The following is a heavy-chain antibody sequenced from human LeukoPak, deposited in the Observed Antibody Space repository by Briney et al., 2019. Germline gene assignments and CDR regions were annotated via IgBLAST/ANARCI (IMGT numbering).Heavy chain of an antibody. V-gene: IGHV3-23*01. J-gene: IGHJ4*02. CDR3: AKVGEGAAEDYYFDY. CDR2: ISGSGGST. Sequence: GGSLRLSCAASGFTFSSYAMSWVRQAPGKGLEWVSTISGSGGSTYYADSVKGRFTISRDNSKNMMYLQMNSLRAEDTAVYYCAKVGEGAAEDYYFDYWGQGTLVTVSS. D-gene: IGHD6-13*01. CDR1: GFTFSSYA.